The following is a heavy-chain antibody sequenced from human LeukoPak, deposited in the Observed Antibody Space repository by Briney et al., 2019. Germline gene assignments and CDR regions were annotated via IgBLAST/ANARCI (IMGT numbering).Heavy chain of an antibody. CDR3: ARDRITMVRGVFGRSIYYYGMDV. Sequence: GGSLRLSCAASGFTFSSYWMSWVRQAPGKGLEWVANIKQDGSEKYYVDSVKGRFTISRDNAKNSLYLQMNSLRAEDTAVYYCARDRITMVRGVFGRSIYYYGMDVWGQGTTVTVSS. CDR1: GFTFSSYW. CDR2: IKQDGSEK. D-gene: IGHD3-10*01. J-gene: IGHJ6*02. V-gene: IGHV3-7*01.